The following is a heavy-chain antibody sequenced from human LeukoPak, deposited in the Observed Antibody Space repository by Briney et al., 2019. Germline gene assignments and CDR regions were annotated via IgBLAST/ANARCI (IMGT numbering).Heavy chain of an antibody. Sequence: GGSLRLSCAASEFTFSSYGMHWVRQAPGKGLEWVAFISYDGNTKYYADSVKGRFTISRDNSKNTLYLQMNSLRAEDTAVYYCAKDPCSGGSCYSYYYYHYMDVWGKGTTVTVSS. CDR2: ISYDGNTK. D-gene: IGHD2-15*01. CDR3: AKDPCSGGSCYSYYYYHYMDV. V-gene: IGHV3-30*02. J-gene: IGHJ6*03. CDR1: EFTFSSYG.